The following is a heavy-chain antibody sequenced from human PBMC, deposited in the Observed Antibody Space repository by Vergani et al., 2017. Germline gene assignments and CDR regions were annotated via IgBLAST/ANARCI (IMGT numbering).Heavy chain of an antibody. D-gene: IGHD4-23*01. CDR1: GASINNDFYY. CDR2: IYVSGTT. J-gene: IGHJ3*01. Sequence: QVQLQESGPGLVKPSQTLSLTCTVSGASINNDFYYWHWIRQPAGKGLEWIGRIYVSGTTHYKSSLQSRFSLSVDTSKNPFSMTLTSVTAADTAVYYCARDNKQLRPRGFDLWGQGTMVTVSS. V-gene: IGHV4-61*02. CDR3: ARDNKQLRPRGFDL.